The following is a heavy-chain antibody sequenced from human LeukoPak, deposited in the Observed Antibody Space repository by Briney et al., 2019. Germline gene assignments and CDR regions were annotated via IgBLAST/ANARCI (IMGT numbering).Heavy chain of an antibody. CDR3: ARDAPTAMVLDY. J-gene: IGHJ4*02. V-gene: IGHV1-69*04. CDR2: IIPILGIA. D-gene: IGHD5-18*01. Sequence: ASVKVSCKASGGTFSSYAISWVRQAPGQGLEWMERIIPILGIANYAQKFQGRVTITADKSTSTAYMELSSLRSEDTAVYYCARDAPTAMVLDYWGQGTLVTVSS. CDR1: GGTFSSYA.